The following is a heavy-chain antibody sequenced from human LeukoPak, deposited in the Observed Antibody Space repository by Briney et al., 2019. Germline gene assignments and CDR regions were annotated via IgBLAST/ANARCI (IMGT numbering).Heavy chain of an antibody. CDR1: GFTFSSYA. D-gene: IGHD2-2*01. CDR3: ARGLVVPAATGLDY. CDR2: ISGSGTST. V-gene: IGHV3-23*01. J-gene: IGHJ4*02. Sequence: GGSLRLSCAASGFTFSSYAMNWVRQAPGKGLEWVSDISGSGTSTYYADSVKGRFTISRDNAKNSLYLQMNSLRAEDTAVYYCARGLVVPAATGLDYWGQGTLVTVSS.